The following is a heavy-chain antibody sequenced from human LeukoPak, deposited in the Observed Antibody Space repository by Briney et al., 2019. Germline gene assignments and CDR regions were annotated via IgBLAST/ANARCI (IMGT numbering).Heavy chain of an antibody. CDR2: IRGSGGGT. CDR1: GFTFSNYG. Sequence: GESLRLSCAASGFTFSNYGMSWVRQAPGKGLEWVSVIRGSGGGTYYTDSVKGRFTISRDNSKNTVYLQMNSLRAEDTAVYYCVKARMPHCGTDCLESWGQGTLVTVSS. CDR3: VKARMPHCGTDCLES. D-gene: IGHD2-21*02. V-gene: IGHV3-23*01. J-gene: IGHJ4*02.